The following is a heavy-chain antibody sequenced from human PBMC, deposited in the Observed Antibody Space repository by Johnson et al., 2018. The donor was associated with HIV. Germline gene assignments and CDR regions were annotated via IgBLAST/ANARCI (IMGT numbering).Heavy chain of an antibody. CDR2: ISSGGSSI. Sequence: VQLVESGGGVVQPGRSLRLSCAASGFTFSSYAMHWVRQAPGKGLEWISYISSGGSSIYYAASVRGRFTISRDNAKNSLFLQLSNLGPDDTAVYYCARGGTYYWSPDRIANAFDMWGQGTMVTVSS. V-gene: IGHV3-48*03. J-gene: IGHJ3*02. D-gene: IGHD2-8*02. CDR3: ARGGTYYWSPDRIANAFDM. CDR1: GFTFSSYA.